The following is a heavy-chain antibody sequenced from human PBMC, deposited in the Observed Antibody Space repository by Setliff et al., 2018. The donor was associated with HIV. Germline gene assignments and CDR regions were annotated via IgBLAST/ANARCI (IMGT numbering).Heavy chain of an antibody. CDR3: ARDRGKSGGVLPGWFDS. J-gene: IGHJ5*01. D-gene: IGHD2-15*01. V-gene: IGHV3-48*03. CDR2: ISSSGNTI. Sequence: PGGSLRLSCAASGFTFRSYEMNWVRQAPGKGLEWLSYISSSGNTIYYTDSLKGRFTISRDNARSSLYLEMNSLRAEDTAVYYCARDRGKSGGVLPGWFDSWGQGTLVTVSS. CDR1: GFTFRSYE.